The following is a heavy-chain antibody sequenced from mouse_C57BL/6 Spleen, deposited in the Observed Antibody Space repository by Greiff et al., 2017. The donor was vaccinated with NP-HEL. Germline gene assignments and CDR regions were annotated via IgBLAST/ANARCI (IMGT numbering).Heavy chain of an antibody. CDR3: ASYYGSYWYFDV. D-gene: IGHD1-1*01. Sequence: VMLVESGPGLVQPSQSLSITCTVSGFSLTSYGVHWVRQSPGKGLEWLGVIWSGGSTDYNAAFISRLSISKDNSKSQVFFKMNSLQADDTAIYYCASYYGSYWYFDVWGTGTTVTVSS. V-gene: IGHV2-2*01. J-gene: IGHJ1*03. CDR1: GFSLTSYG. CDR2: IWSGGST.